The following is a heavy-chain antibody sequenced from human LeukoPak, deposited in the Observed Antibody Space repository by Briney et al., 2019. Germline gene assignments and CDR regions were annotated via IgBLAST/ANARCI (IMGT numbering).Heavy chain of an antibody. J-gene: IGHJ4*02. V-gene: IGHV4-34*01. CDR3: ARIGFDY. CDR2: INHSGST. CDR1: GGSFSGYY. Sequence: SETLSLTCAVYGGSFSGYYWSWIRQPPGKGLEWIGEINHSGSTNYNPSLKSRVTISVDTSKNQFSLKLSSVTAADTAVYYCARIGFDYWGQGTLVTVSS.